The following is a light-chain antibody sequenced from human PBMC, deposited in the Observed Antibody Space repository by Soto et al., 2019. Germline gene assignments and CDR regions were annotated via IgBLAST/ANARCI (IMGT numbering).Light chain of an antibody. CDR1: ESVSSN. J-gene: IGKJ4*01. Sequence: EIVMTQSPATLSVSQGERATLSCRASESVSSNLAWYQQKPGQAPRLLIYSASARAAGIPARFSGRGSGTEFTLNISSLQSEDFAVYYCQQYNKWPLTFGGGTKVEIK. V-gene: IGKV3-15*01. CDR3: QQYNKWPLT. CDR2: SAS.